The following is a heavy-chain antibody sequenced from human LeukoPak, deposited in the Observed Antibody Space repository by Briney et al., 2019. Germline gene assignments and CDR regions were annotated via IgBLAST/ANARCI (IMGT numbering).Heavy chain of an antibody. V-gene: IGHV4-34*01. CDR3: ARGWAYCSSTSCSVFDY. CDR2: ITHSGST. J-gene: IGHJ4*02. CDR1: GGSLSGYY. Sequence: PSETLSLTCAVSGGSLSGYYWNWIRQPPGKGLEWIGEITHSGSTNYNPSLKSRVTISVDTSKNQFSLKLTYVTAADTAVYYCARGWAYCSSTSCSVFDYWGQGALVTVSS. D-gene: IGHD2-2*01.